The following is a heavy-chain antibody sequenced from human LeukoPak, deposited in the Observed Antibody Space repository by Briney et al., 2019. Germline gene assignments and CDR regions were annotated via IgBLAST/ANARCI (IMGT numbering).Heavy chain of an antibody. V-gene: IGHV4-39*02. J-gene: IGHJ6*02. CDR1: GGSISSSSYY. CDR2: IYYSGST. Sequence: SETLSLTCTVSGGSISSSSYYWGWIRQPPGKGLEWIGSIYYSGSTYYNPSLKSRVTISVDTSKNQFSLKLSSVTAADTAVYYCARDHGDYDYYYYGMDVWGQGTTVTVSS. D-gene: IGHD4-17*01. CDR3: ARDHGDYDYYYYGMDV.